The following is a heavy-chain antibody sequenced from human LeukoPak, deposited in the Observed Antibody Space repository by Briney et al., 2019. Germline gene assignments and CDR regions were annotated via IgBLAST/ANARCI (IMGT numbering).Heavy chain of an antibody. J-gene: IGHJ4*02. CDR3: ARDEGYCTNDVCLATIGHFDY. CDR1: GYTFTSYG. CDR2: ISAYSGNT. V-gene: IGHV1-18*01. D-gene: IGHD2-8*01. Sequence: ASVKVSCKASGYTFTSYGISWVRQAPGQGLEWMGWISAYSGNTNYAQKLQGRVTMTRDTSISTAYMELSRLRSDDTAVYYCARDEGYCTNDVCLATIGHFDYWGQGTLVTVSS.